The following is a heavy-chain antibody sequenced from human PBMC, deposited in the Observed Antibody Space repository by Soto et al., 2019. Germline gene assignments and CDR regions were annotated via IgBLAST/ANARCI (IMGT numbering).Heavy chain of an antibody. CDR3: ARERDYDILTGSYYGMDV. V-gene: IGHV4-59*01. CDR2: IYYSGST. Sequence: XGTLSLTCTVSGGSISSYYWSWIRQPPGKGLEWIGYIYYSGSTNYNPSLKSRVTISVDTSKNQFSLKLSSVTAADTAVYYCARERDYDILTGSYYGMDVWGQGTTVTVSS. J-gene: IGHJ6*02. D-gene: IGHD3-9*01. CDR1: GGSISSYY.